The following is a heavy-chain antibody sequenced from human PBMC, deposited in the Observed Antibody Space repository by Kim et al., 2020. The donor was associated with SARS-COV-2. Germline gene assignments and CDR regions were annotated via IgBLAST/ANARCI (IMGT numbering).Heavy chain of an antibody. D-gene: IGHD6-19*01. CDR1: GFVLSDYD. CDR3: SAGSAGTDQPMDV. J-gene: IGHJ6*02. V-gene: IGHV3-13*01. Sequence: GGSLRLSCAASGFVLSDYDLYWVRQGIGKGLEWVSSIGTLRDTYYSASSEGRFFALTDDTKTSFHFQLISIRVAETSVVYCSAGSAGTDQPMDVWC. CDR2: IGTLRDT.